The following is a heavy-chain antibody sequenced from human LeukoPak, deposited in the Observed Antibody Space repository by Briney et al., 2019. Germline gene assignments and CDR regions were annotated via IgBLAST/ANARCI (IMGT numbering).Heavy chain of an antibody. CDR1: GFTVSSNY. Sequence: PGGSLRLSCAASGFTVSSNYMSWVRQAPGKGLGWVSVIYSGGSTYYADSVKGRFTISRDNSKNTLYLQMNNLRAEDTAVYYCARGGTTAVDFDYWGQGTLVTVSS. D-gene: IGHD1-1*01. CDR2: IYSGGST. V-gene: IGHV3-53*01. J-gene: IGHJ4*02. CDR3: ARGGTTAVDFDY.